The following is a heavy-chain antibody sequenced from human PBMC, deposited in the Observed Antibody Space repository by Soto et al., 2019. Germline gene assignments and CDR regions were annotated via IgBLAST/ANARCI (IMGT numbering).Heavy chain of an antibody. J-gene: IGHJ5*02. V-gene: IGHV4-39*01. CDR2: IYYSGHT. Sequence: SETLSLTCNVSGGSISSSSYYWGWIRQPPGKGLEWIASIYYSGHTYYNPSLKSRVTISVDTSKNQFSLKLSSVTAADTAVYYCAMSLWFGNTPNWFDPWGQGTLVTAPQ. CDR1: GGSISSSSYY. CDR3: AMSLWFGNTPNWFDP. D-gene: IGHD3-10*01.